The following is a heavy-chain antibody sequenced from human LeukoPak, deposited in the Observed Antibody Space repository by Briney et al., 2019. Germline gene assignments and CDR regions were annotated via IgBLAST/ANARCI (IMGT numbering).Heavy chain of an antibody. D-gene: IGHD2-21*02. J-gene: IGHJ4*02. CDR3: AKDLGGDTVVLDY. Sequence: PGGSLRLSCAASGFTFSSYGMHWVRQAPGKGLEWVAVISYDGSNKYCADSVKGRFTISRDNSKNTLYLQMNSLRAEDTAVYYCAKDLGGDTVVLDYWGQGTLVTVSS. CDR2: ISYDGSNK. CDR1: GFTFSSYG. V-gene: IGHV3-30*18.